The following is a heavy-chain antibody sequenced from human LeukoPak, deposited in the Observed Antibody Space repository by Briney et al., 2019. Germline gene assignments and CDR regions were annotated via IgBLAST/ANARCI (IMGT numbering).Heavy chain of an antibody. CDR2: INPNSGGT. Sequence: ASVKVSCKASGYTFTSYYMHWVRQAPGQGLEWMGWINPNSGGTNYAQKFQGRVTMTRDTSISTAYMELSRLRSDDTAVYYCARVDLIVGATGDFDYWGQGTLVTVSS. CDR3: ARVDLIVGATGDFDY. V-gene: IGHV1-2*02. J-gene: IGHJ4*02. CDR1: GYTFTSYY. D-gene: IGHD1-26*01.